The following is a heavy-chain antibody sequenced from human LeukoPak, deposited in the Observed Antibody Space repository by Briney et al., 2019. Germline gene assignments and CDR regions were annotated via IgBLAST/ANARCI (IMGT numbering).Heavy chain of an antibody. J-gene: IGHJ2*01. Sequence: PGRSLRLSCAASGFTFSNYAMHWVRQAPGKGLEWVAVISYDGVNKYYADSVKGRFPISRDNSKNTLYLKMNSLRAEDTAVSYCARDLTGDRSWYFDLWGRGTLVTVSS. CDR1: GFTFSNYA. CDR3: ARDLTGDRSWYFDL. D-gene: IGHD7-27*01. V-gene: IGHV3-30-3*01. CDR2: ISYDGVNK.